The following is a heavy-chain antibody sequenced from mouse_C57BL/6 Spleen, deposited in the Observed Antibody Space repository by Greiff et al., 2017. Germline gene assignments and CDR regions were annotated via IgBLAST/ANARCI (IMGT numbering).Heavy chain of an antibody. J-gene: IGHJ2*01. Sequence: QVQLQQSGAELARPGASVKLSCTASGYTFTSYGISWVKQRPGQGLEWIGEIYPRSGNTYYNEKFKGKATLTADKSSSTAYMELRSLTSEDAAVYLCARKPSLISTVVTFVYWGQGTTLTVSS. CDR1: GYTFTSYG. D-gene: IGHD1-1*01. CDR2: IYPRSGNT. CDR3: ARKPSLISTVVTFVY. V-gene: IGHV1-81*01.